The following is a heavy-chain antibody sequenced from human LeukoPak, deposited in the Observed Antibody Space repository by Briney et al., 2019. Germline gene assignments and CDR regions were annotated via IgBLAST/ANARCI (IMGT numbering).Heavy chain of an antibody. Sequence: PSETLSLTCTVSGGSISSYYWSWIRQPPGKGLEWIGYIYYSGSTNYNPSLKSRVTISVDTSKNQFSLKLSSVTAADTAVYYCASTPGYSSVYYVYWGQGTLVTVSS. CDR3: ASTPGYSSVYYVY. V-gene: IGHV4-59*12. CDR2: IYYSGST. J-gene: IGHJ4*02. CDR1: GGSISSYY. D-gene: IGHD3-22*01.